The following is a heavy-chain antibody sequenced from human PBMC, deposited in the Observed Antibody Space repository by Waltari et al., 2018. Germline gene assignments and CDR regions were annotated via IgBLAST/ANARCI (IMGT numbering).Heavy chain of an antibody. CDR3: ARVARKTYSSPVPGRDYYYGMDV. J-gene: IGHJ6*02. D-gene: IGHD6-13*01. CDR1: GFTFSRYW. CDR2: INSDGSDT. V-gene: IGHV3-74*01. Sequence: EEQLVESGGGLIQPGESLRVSCAVSGFTFSRYWMNWVRQAPGKGLVWVARINSDGSDTSYADSVKGRFTISRDNAKNTVYLQMKSLKAEDTAVYYCARVARKTYSSPVPGRDYYYGMDVWGLGTTVTVS.